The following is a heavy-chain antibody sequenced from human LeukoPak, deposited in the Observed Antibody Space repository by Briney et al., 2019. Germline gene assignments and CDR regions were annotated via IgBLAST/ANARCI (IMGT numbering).Heavy chain of an antibody. CDR1: GFTFSNHA. Sequence: GGSLRLSCVASGFTFSNHAMTWVRQAPGKGLEWVAVIWYDGSNKYYTDSVKGRFTISRDNSENMLYLQMNSLRAEDTAVYYCARGVTTADYWGQGTLVTVSS. D-gene: IGHD4-11*01. CDR3: ARGVTTADY. CDR2: IWYDGSNK. V-gene: IGHV3-33*01. J-gene: IGHJ4*02.